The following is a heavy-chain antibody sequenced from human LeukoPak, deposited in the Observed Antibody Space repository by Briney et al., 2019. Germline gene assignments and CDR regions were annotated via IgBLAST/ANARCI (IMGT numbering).Heavy chain of an antibody. CDR3: ARDLQQLGQHNFDY. V-gene: IGHV3-48*01. J-gene: IGHJ4*02. D-gene: IGHD6-13*01. Sequence: GGSLRLSCAASGFTLSSYSVNWVRQAPGKGLEWVSSISSGSSTIYYADSVKGRFTISRDNAKNSLYLQMNSLRAEDTAVYYCARDLQQLGQHNFDYWGRGTLVTVSS. CDR1: GFTLSSYS. CDR2: ISSGSSTI.